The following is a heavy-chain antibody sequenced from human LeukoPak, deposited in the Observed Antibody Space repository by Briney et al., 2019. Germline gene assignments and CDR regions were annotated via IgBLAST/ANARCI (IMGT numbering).Heavy chain of an antibody. CDR3: ARDWCSGGSCYVAYGMDV. CDR1: GFTFSGYA. Sequence: PGGSLRLSCAASGFTFSGYAMNWVRQAPGKGLEWVSYISGSGYTTYYADSVKGRFIFSRDNAKNSLSLQMNSLRAEDTAVYYCARDWCSGGSCYVAYGMDVWGRGTTVTVSS. D-gene: IGHD2-15*01. V-gene: IGHV3-48*03. CDR2: ISGSGYTT. J-gene: IGHJ6*02.